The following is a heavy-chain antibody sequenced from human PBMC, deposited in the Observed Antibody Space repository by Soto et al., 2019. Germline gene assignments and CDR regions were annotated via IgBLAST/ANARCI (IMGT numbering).Heavy chain of an antibody. CDR1: GFTFSSDS. Sequence: GGSLRLSCAASGFTFSSDSMNWVRQAPGKGLEWVSSISSSSSYIYYADSVKGRFTISRDNAKNSLYLQINSLRAEDTAVYYCARRSIAAAGFDYWGQGTLVTVSS. J-gene: IGHJ4*02. D-gene: IGHD6-13*01. CDR2: ISSSSSYI. CDR3: ARRSIAAAGFDY. V-gene: IGHV3-21*01.